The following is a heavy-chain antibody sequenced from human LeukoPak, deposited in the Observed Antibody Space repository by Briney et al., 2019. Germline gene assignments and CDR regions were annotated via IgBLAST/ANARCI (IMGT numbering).Heavy chain of an antibody. Sequence: PSGTLSLTCTVSGGSISSSRYYWGWSRQPPGKGLEWIGSIYYSGSTYYNPSLKSRVTISVDTSKNQFSLQLSSVTAEDTAVYYCARLSVAVAVRRVYNYYYYYMDVWGKGTTVTIPS. CDR2: IYYSGST. J-gene: IGHJ6*03. CDR1: GGSISSSRYY. D-gene: IGHD6-19*01. V-gene: IGHV4-39*01. CDR3: ARLSVAVAVRRVYNYYYYYMDV.